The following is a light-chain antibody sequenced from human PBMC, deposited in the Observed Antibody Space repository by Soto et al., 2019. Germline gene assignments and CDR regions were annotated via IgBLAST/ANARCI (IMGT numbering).Light chain of an antibody. CDR3: SSYTTSGTPV. Sequence: QSALTQPASVSGSPGQTITISCTGTSSDVGGYNYLSWYQQHPGQAPKVMIYEVSNRPSGVSNRFSGSKSGNTASLTISGLQAEDEADYFCSSYTTSGTPVFGGGTKLPVL. V-gene: IGLV2-14*01. CDR2: EVS. CDR1: SSDVGGYNY. J-gene: IGLJ3*02.